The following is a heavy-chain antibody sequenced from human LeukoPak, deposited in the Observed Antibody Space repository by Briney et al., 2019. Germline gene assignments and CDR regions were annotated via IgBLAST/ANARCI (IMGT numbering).Heavy chain of an antibody. CDR1: GYTFTSYG. J-gene: IGHJ6*02. D-gene: IGHD3-10*01. V-gene: IGHV1-18*01. CDR3: ARESMVRGVIALLRYYYYGMDV. CDR2: ISAYNGNT. Sequence: ASVKVSCKASGYTFTSYGVSWVRQAPGQGLEWMGWISAYNGNTNYAQKLQGRATMTTDTSTSTAYMELRSLRSDDTAVYYCARESMVRGVIALLRYYYYGMDVWGQGTTVTVSS.